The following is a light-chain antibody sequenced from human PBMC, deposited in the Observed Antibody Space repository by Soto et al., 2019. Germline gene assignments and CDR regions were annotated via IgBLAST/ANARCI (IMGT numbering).Light chain of an antibody. CDR3: CSYAGSYTL. CDR1: SSDVGGYNF. V-gene: IGLV2-11*01. CDR2: DVT. J-gene: IGLJ2*01. Sequence: QSALTQPRSVSGSPGQSVTISCTGTSSDVGGYNFVSWYQQHPGKAPKLMIYDVTKRPSGVPDRFSGSKSCNTASLTISGLQAEDEADYYCCSYAGSYTLFGGGTKLTVL.